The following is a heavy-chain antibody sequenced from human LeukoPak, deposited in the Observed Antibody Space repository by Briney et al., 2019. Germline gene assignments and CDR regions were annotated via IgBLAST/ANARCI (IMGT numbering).Heavy chain of an antibody. D-gene: IGHD3-3*01. CDR2: IYYSGST. CDR3: ARETDFWRTLDY. CDR1: GGFISSYY. Sequence: SETLSLTCTVSGGFISSYYWSWIRQPPGRGLEWIGYIYYSGSTNYNPSLKSRVTISVDTSKNQFSLSLSSVTAADTAVYYCARETDFWRTLDYWGQGTLVTVSS. J-gene: IGHJ4*02. V-gene: IGHV4-59*01.